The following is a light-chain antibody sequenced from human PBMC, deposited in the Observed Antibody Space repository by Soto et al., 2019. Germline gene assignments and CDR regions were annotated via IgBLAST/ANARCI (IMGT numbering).Light chain of an antibody. CDR2: DNN. V-gene: IGLV1-51*01. CDR3: GTWDSSLSASYV. J-gene: IGLJ1*01. CDR1: SSNIGNNY. Sequence: QSVLTQPPSVSAAPGQKVTISCSGSSSNIGNNYVSWYQQLPGTAPKLLIYDNNKRPSGIPDRFSGSKSGTSATLGITGLQTGEEADYYCGTWDSSLSASYVFGTGTEVTVL.